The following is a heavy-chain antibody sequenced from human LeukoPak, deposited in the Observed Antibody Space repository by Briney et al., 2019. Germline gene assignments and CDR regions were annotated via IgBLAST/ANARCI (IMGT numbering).Heavy chain of an antibody. D-gene: IGHD5-12*01. J-gene: IGHJ4*02. V-gene: IGHV4-4*02. Sequence: SETLSPTCDVSGGSINSSNWWSWVRQSPEKGLEWIGQIFYSGSVNYSPSFKSRVTISVDTSKNLFSLRLTSMTAADTAIYYCVRDRNSNLRLGFWGPGTLVTVSS. CDR2: IFYSGSV. CDR3: VRDRNSNLRLGF. CDR1: GGSINSSNW.